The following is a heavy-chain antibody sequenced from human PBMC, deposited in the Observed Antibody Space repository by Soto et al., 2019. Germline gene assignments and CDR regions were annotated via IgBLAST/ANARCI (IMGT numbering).Heavy chain of an antibody. CDR3: ARDLFGVCGSENCSVF. J-gene: IGHJ4*02. V-gene: IGHV1-3*01. CDR2: INAGNGNT. CDR1: GYTFTSYA. D-gene: IGHD5-12*01. Sequence: ASVKVSCKASGYTFTSYAMHWVRQAPGQRLEWMGWINAGNGNTKYSQKFQGRVTITRDTSASTAYMELSSLRSEDTAVYYCARDLFGVCGSENCSVFCGLGSLVTVSS.